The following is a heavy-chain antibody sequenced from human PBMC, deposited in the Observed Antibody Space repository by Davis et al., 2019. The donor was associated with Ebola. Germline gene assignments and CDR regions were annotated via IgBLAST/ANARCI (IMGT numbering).Heavy chain of an antibody. D-gene: IGHD1-26*01. CDR2: IPSDSRYI. CDR1: GFTFSSYS. CDR3: ARKWDDAFDM. J-gene: IGHJ3*02. V-gene: IGHV3-21*04. Sequence: GESLKISCTASGFTFSSYSMNWVRQAPGKGLEWVSSIPSDSRYIYYADSVQGRFTISRDNSKNTLYLQMHSLRAEDTAMYYCARKWDDAFDMWGQGTMVTVSS.